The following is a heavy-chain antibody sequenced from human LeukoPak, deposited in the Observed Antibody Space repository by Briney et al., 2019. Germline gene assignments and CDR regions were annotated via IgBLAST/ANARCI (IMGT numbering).Heavy chain of an antibody. CDR3: ARDRTAAGYVPYYYYYYYMDV. V-gene: IGHV4-4*07. CDR2: IYTSRST. D-gene: IGHD6-13*01. CDR1: GGSISSYY. Sequence: SETLSLTCTVSGGSISSYYWSWIRQPAGKGLEWIGRIYTSRSTNYNPSLKSRVTMSVDTSKNQFSLKLSSVTAADTAVYYCARDRTAAGYVPYYYYYYYMDVWGKGTTVTVSS. J-gene: IGHJ6*03.